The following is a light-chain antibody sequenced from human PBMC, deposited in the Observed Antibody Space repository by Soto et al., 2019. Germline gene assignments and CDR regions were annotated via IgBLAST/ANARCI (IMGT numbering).Light chain of an antibody. J-gene: IGKJ1*01. CDR2: KAS. CDR1: QSISSW. Sequence: DGPLTQSPSTLSASVVDRVTRPCRGSQSISSWLAWDQQQPGKATQLLIYKASTLESGVPSRFSGSGSGTEFTLTISSLQPDDLATYYCQQYNSYPWTFGQGTKVDIK. CDR3: QQYNSYPWT. V-gene: IGKV1-5*03.